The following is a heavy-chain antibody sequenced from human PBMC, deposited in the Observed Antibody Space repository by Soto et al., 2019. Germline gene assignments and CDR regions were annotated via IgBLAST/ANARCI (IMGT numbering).Heavy chain of an antibody. CDR2: ISSSSSYI. D-gene: IGHD1-26*01. CDR1: GFTFSSYS. V-gene: IGHV3-21*01. CDR3: ARDGPLGAFDI. J-gene: IGHJ3*02. Sequence: GGSLRLSCAASGFTFSSYSMNWVRQAPGKGLEWVSSISSSSSYIYYADSVKGRFTISRDNAKNSLYLQMNSLRAEDTAVYYCARDGPLGAFDIWGQGTMVTVSS.